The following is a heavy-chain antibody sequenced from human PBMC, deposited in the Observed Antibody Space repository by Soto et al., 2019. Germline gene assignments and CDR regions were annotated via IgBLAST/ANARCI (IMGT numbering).Heavy chain of an antibody. CDR2: ISSDDNT. CDR1: GFIVNNIF. D-gene: IGHD3-3*01. CDR3: ARDILGGSYDFSH. J-gene: IGHJ1*01. Sequence: QLGGALRLACAASGFIVNNIFMTWVRPAPGKGLEWLSTISSDDNTYYADSVKGRFTISRDSSKNTLYLQMNSLRAEDTAVYHCARDILGGSYDFSHGGQGTLVTVSS. V-gene: IGHV3-66*01.